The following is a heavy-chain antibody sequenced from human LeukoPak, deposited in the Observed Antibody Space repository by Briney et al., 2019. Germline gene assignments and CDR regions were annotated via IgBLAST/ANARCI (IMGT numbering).Heavy chain of an antibody. CDR1: GGTFSSYA. CDR2: IIPILGIA. CDR3: ARVGGCSGGSCYSVLPCHLYYYYGMDV. J-gene: IGHJ6*02. Sequence: SVKVSCKASGGTFSSYAISWVRQAPGQGLEWMGRIIPILGIANYAQKFQGRVTITADKSTSTAYMELSSLRSEDTAVYYCARVGGCSGGSCYSVLPCHLYYYYGMDVWGQGTTVTVSS. V-gene: IGHV1-69*04. D-gene: IGHD2-15*01.